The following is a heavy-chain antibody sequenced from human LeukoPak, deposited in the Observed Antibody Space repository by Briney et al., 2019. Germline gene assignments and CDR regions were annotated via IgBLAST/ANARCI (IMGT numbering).Heavy chain of an antibody. CDR3: ARAYKFVQRGYSGYPQGY. CDR2: IYYSGST. CDR1: GGSISSYY. V-gene: IGHV4-59*01. J-gene: IGHJ4*02. D-gene: IGHD5-12*01. Sequence: SETLSLTCTVSGGSISSYYWSWIRQPPGKGLEWIGYIYYSGSTNYNPSLKSRVTISVDTSKNQFSLKLSSVTAADTAVYYCARAYKFVQRGYSGYPQGYWGQGTLVTVSS.